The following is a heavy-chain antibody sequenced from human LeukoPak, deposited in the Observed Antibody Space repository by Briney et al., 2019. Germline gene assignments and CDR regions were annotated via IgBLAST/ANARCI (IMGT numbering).Heavy chain of an antibody. D-gene: IGHD3-9*01. Sequence: ASVKVSCKASGYTFTGYYMHWVRQAPGQGLEWMGWINPNSGGTNYAQKFQGRVTMTRDTSISTAYMELSRLRSDDTAVYYCARDTLTYYDILTGYYHVGLGYWGQGTLVTVSS. V-gene: IGHV1-2*02. J-gene: IGHJ4*02. CDR1: GYTFTGYY. CDR3: ARDTLTYYDILTGYYHVGLGY. CDR2: INPNSGGT.